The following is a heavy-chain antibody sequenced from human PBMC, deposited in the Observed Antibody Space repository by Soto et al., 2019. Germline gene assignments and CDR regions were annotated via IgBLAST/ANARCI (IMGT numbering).Heavy chain of an antibody. CDR1: GYTFNSYY. D-gene: IGHD1-26*01. V-gene: IGHV1-46*02. Sequence: ASVKVSCKASGYTFNSYYMHWVRQAPGQGLEWMGIINPSGGSTSYAQKFQGRVTMTRDTSTSTVYMELSSLRSEDTAVYYCARVSGSYYYGMDVWGQGTTVTVSS. J-gene: IGHJ6*02. CDR2: INPSGGST. CDR3: ARVSGSYYYGMDV.